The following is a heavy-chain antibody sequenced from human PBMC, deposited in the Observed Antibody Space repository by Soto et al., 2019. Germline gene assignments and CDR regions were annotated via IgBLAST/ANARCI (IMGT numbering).Heavy chain of an antibody. J-gene: IGHJ5*02. Sequence: SETLSLTCAVYGGSFSGYYWSWIRQPPGKGLEWIGEINHSGSTNYNPSLKSRVTISVDTSKNQFSLKLSSVTAADTAVYYCASLGYCSGGSCYYALSPWGQGTLVTVSS. V-gene: IGHV4-34*01. CDR3: ASLGYCSGGSCYYALSP. D-gene: IGHD2-15*01. CDR2: INHSGST. CDR1: GGSFSGYY.